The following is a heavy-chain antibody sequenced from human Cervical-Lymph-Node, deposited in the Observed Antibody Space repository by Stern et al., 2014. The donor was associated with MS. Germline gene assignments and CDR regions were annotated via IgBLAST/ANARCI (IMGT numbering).Heavy chain of an antibody. V-gene: IGHV1-3*01. CDR1: GYTFTSYA. D-gene: IGHD1-26*01. CDR3: ASPSGRLGGMDV. Sequence: VQLVQSGAEVKKPGASVKVPCKASGYTFTSYAMHWVRQAPGQRLEWMGWINAGNGNTKYSQKFQGRVTITRDTSASTAYMELSSLRSEDTAVYYCASPSGRLGGMDVWGQGTTVTVSS. CDR2: INAGNGNT. J-gene: IGHJ6*02.